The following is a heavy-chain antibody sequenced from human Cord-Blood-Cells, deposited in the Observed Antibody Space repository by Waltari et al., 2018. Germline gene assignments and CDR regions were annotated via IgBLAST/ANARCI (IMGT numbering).Heavy chain of an antibody. D-gene: IGHD7-27*01. V-gene: IGHV1-2*04. CDR2: NNPNSGGT. CDR3: ARDRGGQLGTYYFDY. J-gene: IGHJ4*02. CDR1: GYTFTGYY. Sequence: QVQLVQSGAEVKKPGASVKVSCKASGYTFTGYYMHWVRQAPGQGLEWMGWNNPNSGGTNYAQKFQGWVTMTRDTSISTADMELSRRRSDDTAVYYCARDRGGQLGTYYFDYWGQGTLVTVSS.